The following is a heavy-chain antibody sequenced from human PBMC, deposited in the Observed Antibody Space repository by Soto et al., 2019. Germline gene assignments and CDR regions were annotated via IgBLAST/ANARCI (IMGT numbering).Heavy chain of an antibody. CDR1: GGSISSYY. CDR2: IYYSGST. V-gene: IGHV4-59*01. D-gene: IGHD3-22*01. J-gene: IGHJ4*02. CDR3: ARVTPSQPYYYDSSGEFDY. Sequence: PSETLSLTCTVSGGSISSYYWSWIRQPPGKGLEWIGYIYYSGSTNYNPSLKSRVTISVDTSKNQFSLKLSSVTAADTAVYYCARVTPSQPYYYDSSGEFDYWGQGTLVTVSS.